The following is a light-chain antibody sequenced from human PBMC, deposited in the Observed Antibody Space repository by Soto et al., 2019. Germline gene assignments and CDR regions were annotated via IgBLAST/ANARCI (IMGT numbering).Light chain of an antibody. CDR1: QRVSSN. J-gene: IGKJ2*01. CDR3: QQYNIWPPYT. Sequence: EVAMTQSPATVSVSPGERDTLSCRASQRVSSNVAWYQQKLGQAPRVLIFGASTRATGTPARFSGSGSGTEFTLTISSLQPEDFAVYYCQQYNIWPPYTFGQGTKLEIK. CDR2: GAS. V-gene: IGKV3-15*01.